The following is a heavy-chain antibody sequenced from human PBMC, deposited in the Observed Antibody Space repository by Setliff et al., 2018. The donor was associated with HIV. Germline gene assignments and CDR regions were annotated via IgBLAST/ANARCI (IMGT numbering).Heavy chain of an antibody. CDR3: ARVRLYNSALDY. J-gene: IGHJ4*02. D-gene: IGHD3-22*01. Sequence: GWSLRLSCAASGFTVSSYYMAWVRQAPGKGLEWVSTIYSDGSTYHADSVKGRFTLSRDTSKNTLSLQMNTLRPEDTAVYFCARVRLYNSALDYWGQGTLVTVSS. V-gene: IGHV3-66*02. CDR2: IYSDGST. CDR1: GFTVSSYY.